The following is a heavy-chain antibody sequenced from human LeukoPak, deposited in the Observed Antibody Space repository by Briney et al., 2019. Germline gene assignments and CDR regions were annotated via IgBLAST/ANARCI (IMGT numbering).Heavy chain of an antibody. J-gene: IGHJ4*02. CDR1: GSTFSNYW. V-gene: IGHV3-7*01. Sequence: PGGSLRLSCAASGSTFSNYWMSWVRRAPGKGLEWVANIKQDGSETYVDSVRGRFTISRDNAKNSLYLQMNSLRADDTAIYYCARDFWGAYRVDFFDYWGQGTLVTVSS. D-gene: IGHD3-3*01. CDR3: ARDFWGAYRVDFFDY. CDR2: IKQDGSET.